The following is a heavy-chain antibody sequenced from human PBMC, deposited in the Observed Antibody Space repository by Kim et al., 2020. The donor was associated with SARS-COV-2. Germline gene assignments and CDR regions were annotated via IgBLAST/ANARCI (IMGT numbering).Heavy chain of an antibody. D-gene: IGHD1-1*01. Sequence: GGSLRLSCAASGFTFSSHGMHWVRQAPGKGLDWVTVISYDGSKKYYADSVKGRFTISRDDSKNTLYLQMNNLRGEDTAVYYCARAVQGSTMDVWGQGTKVTVSS. CDR3: ARAVQGSTMDV. CDR2: ISYDGSKK. CDR1: GFTFSSHG. V-gene: IGHV3-33*05. J-gene: IGHJ6*02.